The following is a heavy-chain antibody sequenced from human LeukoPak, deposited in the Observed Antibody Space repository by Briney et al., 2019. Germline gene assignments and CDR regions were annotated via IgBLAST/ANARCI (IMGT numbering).Heavy chain of an antibody. CDR2: IIPIFGTA. CDR3: ARASVEMATINYYYYYYMDV. D-gene: IGHD5-24*01. CDR1: GGTFSSYA. J-gene: IGHJ6*03. V-gene: IGHV1-69*01. Sequence: SVKVSCKASGGTFSSYAISWVRQAPGQGLEWMGGIIPIFGTANYAQKFQGRVTITADESTSTAYMELSSLRSEDTAVYYCARASVEMATINYYYYYYMDVWGKGTTVTVSS.